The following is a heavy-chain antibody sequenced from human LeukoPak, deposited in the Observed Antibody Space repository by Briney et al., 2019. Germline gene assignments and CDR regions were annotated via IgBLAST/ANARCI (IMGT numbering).Heavy chain of an antibody. D-gene: IGHD5-24*01. CDR2: IYYTGST. CDR3: ARDVGGYNRLVY. Sequence: SETLSLTCTVSGGSISSYYWSWIRQPPGKGLEWIGSIYYTGSTNYNPSLKSRVTISVDTSKNQFSLKMSSLTAADTAVYYCARDVGGYNRLVYWGQGTLVTVSS. J-gene: IGHJ4*02. CDR1: GGSISSYY. V-gene: IGHV4-59*01.